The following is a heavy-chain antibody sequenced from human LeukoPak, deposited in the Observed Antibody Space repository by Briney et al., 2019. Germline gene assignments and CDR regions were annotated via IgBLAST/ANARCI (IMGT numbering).Heavy chain of an antibody. V-gene: IGHV3-74*01. D-gene: IGHD3-22*01. CDR2: IKSDGST. Sequence: PGGSLRLSCAASGFTFSRYWMHWVRQAPGKGLVWVSRIKSDGSTNYADSVKGRFTISRDKAKNTVSLQMNSLRAEDTGVYYCARAPAEIGGYYPEYFRHWGQGTLVTVSS. CDR1: GFTFSRYW. CDR3: ARAPAEIGGYYPEYFRH. J-gene: IGHJ1*01.